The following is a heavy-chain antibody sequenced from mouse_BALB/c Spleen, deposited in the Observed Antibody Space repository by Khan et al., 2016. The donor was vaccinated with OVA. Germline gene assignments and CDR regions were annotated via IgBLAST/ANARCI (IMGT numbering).Heavy chain of an antibody. CDR1: GYAFTDYL. CDR2: INPGSGGT. CDR3: ARGGFGTLAY. J-gene: IGHJ3*01. V-gene: IGHV1-54*01. Sequence: QVQLQQSVTELVRPGTSVKVSCKASGYAFTDYLIDWVKQRPGQGLEWIGVINPGSGGTNYNENFKGKATLTADKSSSTAYMQLSSLPADDSAVYFCARGGFGTLAYWGQGTLVTVSA. D-gene: IGHD1-1*01.